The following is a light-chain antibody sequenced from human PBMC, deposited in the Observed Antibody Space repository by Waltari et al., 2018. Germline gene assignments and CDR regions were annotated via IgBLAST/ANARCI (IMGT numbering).Light chain of an antibody. CDR3: QQYNNWPRT. J-gene: IGKJ1*01. CDR2: GAS. Sequence: EIMMTQSPATLSVSPGERATLSCRASQSLSSNLAWYQQQPGQAPRLLIYGASTRATGIPARFSGSGSGTEFTLTISSLQSEDFAIYYCQQYNNWPRTFGQGTKVDIK. CDR1: QSLSSN. V-gene: IGKV3-15*01.